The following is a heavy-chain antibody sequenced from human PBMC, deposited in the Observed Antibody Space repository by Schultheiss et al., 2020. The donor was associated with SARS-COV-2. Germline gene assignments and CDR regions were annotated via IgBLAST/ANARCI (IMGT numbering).Heavy chain of an antibody. CDR1: GFTFSSYS. CDR2: ISSSSSTI. Sequence: GGSLRLSCAASGFTFSSYSMNWVRQAPGKGLEWVSYISSSSSTIYYADSVKGRFTISRDNAKNSLYLQMNSLRVEDTAFYYCARDGGNCNGPTCPGDEWGQGTLVTVSS. J-gene: IGHJ4*02. V-gene: IGHV3-48*04. CDR3: ARDGGNCNGPTCPGDE. D-gene: IGHD2-8*01.